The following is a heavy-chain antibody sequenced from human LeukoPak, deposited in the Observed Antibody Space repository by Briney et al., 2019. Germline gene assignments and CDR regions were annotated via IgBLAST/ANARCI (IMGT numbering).Heavy chain of an antibody. Sequence: PGGSLRLSCAASGFTFSTSWMSWVRQAPGKGLEWVANIKQDGSEKYYVDSVKGRFTISRDTAKNSLYLQMNSLRAEDTAVYYCARGNYYYDSSGHHYYFDYWGQGTLVTVSS. D-gene: IGHD3-22*01. V-gene: IGHV3-7*03. CDR3: ARGNYYYDSSGHHYYFDY. CDR1: GFTFSTSW. CDR2: IKQDGSEK. J-gene: IGHJ4*02.